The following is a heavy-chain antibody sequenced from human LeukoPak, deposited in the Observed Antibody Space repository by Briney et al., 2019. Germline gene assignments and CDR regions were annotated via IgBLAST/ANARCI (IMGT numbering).Heavy chain of an antibody. D-gene: IGHD6-13*01. Sequence: ASVKVSCKASGYTFTSYDINWVRQATGQGLEWMGWMNPNSGNTGYAQKFQGRVTITRNTSISTAYMELSSLRSEDTAVYYCARWYSSNWYYFGSLSYYYYYMDVWGKGTTVTVSS. CDR2: MNPNSGNT. CDR3: ARWYSSNWYYFGSLSYYYYYMDV. CDR1: GYTFTSYD. J-gene: IGHJ6*03. V-gene: IGHV1-8*03.